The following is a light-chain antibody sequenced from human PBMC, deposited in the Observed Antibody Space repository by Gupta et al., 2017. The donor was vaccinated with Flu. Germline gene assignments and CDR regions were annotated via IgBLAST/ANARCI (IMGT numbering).Light chain of an antibody. CDR1: QSVSSY. J-gene: IGKJ5*01. Sequence: EIVLTQSPVTLSLSPGERATLSCRASQSVSSYLAWYQQKPGQPPRLLIYDASNRATGIPARFSGSGSGTDFTLTISSREPEDFAVYYCQQRLSWPPITFGQGTRLEIK. V-gene: IGKV3-11*01. CDR2: DAS. CDR3: QQRLSWPPIT.